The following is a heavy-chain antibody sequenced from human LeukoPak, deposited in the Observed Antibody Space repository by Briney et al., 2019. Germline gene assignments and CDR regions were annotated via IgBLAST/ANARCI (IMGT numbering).Heavy chain of an antibody. CDR3: AKHPESGNFDY. J-gene: IGHJ4*02. D-gene: IGHD1-14*01. CDR1: GLTFSSYV. V-gene: IGHV3-23*05. CDR2: INTNGRTT. Sequence: GGSLRLSCAASGLTFSSYVMSWVHQAPGKGLEWVSIINTNGRTTYYADSVKGRFTISRDNSKNTLYLQMNSLRAEDTAVYYCAKHPESGNFDYWGRGTLVTVSS.